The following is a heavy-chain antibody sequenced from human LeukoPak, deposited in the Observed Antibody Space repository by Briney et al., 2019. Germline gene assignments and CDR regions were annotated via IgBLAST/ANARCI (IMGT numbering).Heavy chain of an antibody. D-gene: IGHD3-22*01. CDR1: GYTFTSYY. CDR2: INPSGGST. V-gene: IGHV1-46*01. Sequence: ASVKVSCKASGYTFTSYYMHWVRQAPGQGLEWMGIINPSGGSTSYAQKFQGRVTMTRDTSTSTAYMELRSLRSDDTAVYYCARDKFNAPRTYDSSGYYYTSYYFDYWGQGTLVTVSS. CDR3: ARDKFNAPRTYDSSGYYYTSYYFDY. J-gene: IGHJ4*02.